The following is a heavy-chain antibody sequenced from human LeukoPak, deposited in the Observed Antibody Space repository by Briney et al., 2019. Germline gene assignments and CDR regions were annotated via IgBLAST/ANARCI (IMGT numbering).Heavy chain of an antibody. CDR1: GFTFSSYA. J-gene: IGHJ5*02. CDR3: AKDSPGYYDFWSGYYTGDWFDP. Sequence: GGSLRLSCAASGFTFSSYAMSWVRQAPGKGLEWVSAISGSGGSTYYADSVKGRFTISRDNPKNTLYLQMNSLRAEDTAVYYCAKDSPGYYDFWSGYYTGDWFDPWGQGTLVTVSS. D-gene: IGHD3-3*01. V-gene: IGHV3-23*01. CDR2: ISGSGGST.